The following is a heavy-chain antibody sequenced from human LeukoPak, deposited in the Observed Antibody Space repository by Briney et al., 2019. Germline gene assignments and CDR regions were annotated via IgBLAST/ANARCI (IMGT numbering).Heavy chain of an antibody. CDR2: ISGSGGST. J-gene: IGHJ4*02. D-gene: IGHD6-13*01. Sequence: GGSLRLSCAASGFTFSSYAMSWVRQAPGKGLEWVSAISGSGGSTYYADSVKGRFTISRDNSKNPLYLQMNSLRAEDTAVYYCAKPSYSSSFLFDYWGQGTLVTVSS. CDR3: AKPSYSSSFLFDY. V-gene: IGHV3-23*01. CDR1: GFTFSSYA.